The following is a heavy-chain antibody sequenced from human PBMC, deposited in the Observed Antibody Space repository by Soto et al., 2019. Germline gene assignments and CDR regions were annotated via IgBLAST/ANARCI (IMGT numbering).Heavy chain of an antibody. CDR3: ERRRDRSNMGEAFDY. D-gene: IGHD3-10*01. CDR2: ISSSSSTI. Sequence: EVQLVGSGGGLVQPGGSLRLSCAASGFTFSSYSMNWVRQAPGKGLEWVSYISSSSSTIYYADSVKGRFTISRNNAKNSLYLQMNSLRDEDTAVYYCERRRDRSNMGEAFDYWGQGTLVTVSS. J-gene: IGHJ4*02. CDR1: GFTFSSYS. V-gene: IGHV3-48*02.